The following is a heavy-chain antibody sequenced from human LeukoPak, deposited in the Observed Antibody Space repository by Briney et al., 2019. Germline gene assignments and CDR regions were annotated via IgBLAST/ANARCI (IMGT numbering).Heavy chain of an antibody. V-gene: IGHV3-9*01. CDR2: ISWNSGSI. D-gene: IGHD2-21*01. J-gene: IGHJ4*02. CDR1: GFTFDDYA. CDR3: ARDLAGDY. Sequence: GGSLRLSCAASGFTFDDYAMHWVRQAPGKGLEWVSGISWNSGSIGYADSVKGRFTISRDNAKNSLYLQMNSLRAEDTAVYYCARDLAGDYWGQGTLVTVSP.